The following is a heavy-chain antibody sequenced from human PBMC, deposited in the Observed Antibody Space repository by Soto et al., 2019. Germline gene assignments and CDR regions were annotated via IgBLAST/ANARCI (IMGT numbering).Heavy chain of an antibody. D-gene: IGHD4-17*01. CDR2: IDPSDSYT. Sequence: PGESLKISCKGSGYSFTSYWISWVRQMPGKGLEWMGRIDPSDSYTNYSPSFQGHVTISADKSISTAYLQWSSLKASDTAMYYCARHLTTVTKPGYYGMDVWGQGTTVTFSS. J-gene: IGHJ6*02. CDR3: ARHLTTVTKPGYYGMDV. V-gene: IGHV5-10-1*01. CDR1: GYSFTSYW.